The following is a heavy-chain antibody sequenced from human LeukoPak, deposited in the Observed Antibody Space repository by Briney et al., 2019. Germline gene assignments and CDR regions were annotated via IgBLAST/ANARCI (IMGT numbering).Heavy chain of an antibody. J-gene: IGHJ6*02. CDR3: AKESVAVDLGNYYFCYYGMDV. V-gene: IGHV3-30-3*01. CDR2: ISSDGTNK. Sequence: PGGSLRLSCVASGFTFRSYAMHWVRQAPGKGLEWMIVISSDGTNKYYADSVKGRFTVSRDNSKNTLYLQMNSLRVEDTAVYYCAKESVAVDLGNYYFCYYGMDVWGQGTTVTVSS. D-gene: IGHD6-19*01. CDR1: GFTFRSYA.